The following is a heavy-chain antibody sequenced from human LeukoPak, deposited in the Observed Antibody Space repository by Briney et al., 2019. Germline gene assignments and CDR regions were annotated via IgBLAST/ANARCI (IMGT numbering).Heavy chain of an antibody. Sequence: SETLSLTCTVSGGSISSSSSYWGWIRQPPGKGLEWIGSIYYSGSTYYNPSLKSRVTISVDTSKNQFSLKLSSVTAADTAVYYCARDRGAMDYNWFDPWGQGTLVTVSS. J-gene: IGHJ5*02. CDR3: ARDRGAMDYNWFDP. CDR2: IYYSGST. V-gene: IGHV4-39*02. CDR1: GGSISSSSSY. D-gene: IGHD5-18*01.